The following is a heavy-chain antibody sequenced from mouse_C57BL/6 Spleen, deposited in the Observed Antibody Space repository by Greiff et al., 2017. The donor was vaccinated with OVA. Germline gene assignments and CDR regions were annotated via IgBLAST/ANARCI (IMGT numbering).Heavy chain of an antibody. CDR2: ISNGGGST. Sequence: DVKLVESGGGLVQPGGSLKLSCAASGFTFSDYYMYWVRQTPEKRLEWVAYISNGGGSTYYPDTVKGRFTISRDNAKNTLYLQMSRLKSEDTAMYYCARHSPYYDYYAMDYWGQGTSVTVSS. J-gene: IGHJ4*01. D-gene: IGHD2-10*01. V-gene: IGHV5-12*01. CDR3: ARHSPYYDYYAMDY. CDR1: GFTFSDYY.